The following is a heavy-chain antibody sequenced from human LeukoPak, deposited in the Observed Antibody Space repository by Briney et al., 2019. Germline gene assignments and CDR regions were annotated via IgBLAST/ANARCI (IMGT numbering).Heavy chain of an antibody. V-gene: IGHV3-7*03. CDR1: GFTFTGYW. D-gene: IGHD5-18*01. Sequence: GGSLRLSCAASGFTFTGYWMSWVRQAPGKGLEWVANIKQDGGEKYYVDSVKGRFTISRDNAKNSLYLQMNSLRAEDTAVYYCAGASVDRYGYPDYWGPGTLVNVS. CDR2: IKQDGGEK. J-gene: IGHJ4*02. CDR3: AGASVDRYGYPDY.